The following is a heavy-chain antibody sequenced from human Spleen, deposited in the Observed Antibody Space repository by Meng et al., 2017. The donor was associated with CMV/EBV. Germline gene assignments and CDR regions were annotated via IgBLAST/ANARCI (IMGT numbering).Heavy chain of an antibody. CDR2: ISGSGGST. CDR1: AFTFTNHA. D-gene: IGHD2-2*01. CDR3: ARDLVVVPAAHDY. V-gene: IGHV3-23*01. J-gene: IGHJ4*02. Sequence: LSLTCAASAFTFTNHAMTWVRQAPGKGLEWVSTISGSGGSTFYADSVTGRFTISRDNSKNTLYLQMNSLRAEDTAFYYCARDLVVVPAAHDYWGQGTLVTVSS.